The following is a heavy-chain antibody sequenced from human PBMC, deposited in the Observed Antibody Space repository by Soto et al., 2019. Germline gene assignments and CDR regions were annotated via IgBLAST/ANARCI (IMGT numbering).Heavy chain of an antibody. CDR3: ASSQPPSSSSFWFDP. Sequence: GESLKISCKGSGYSFTSYWISWVRQMPGKGLEWMGRIDPSDSYTNYSPSFQDHVTISADKSISTAYLQWSSLKASDTAMYYCASSQPPSSSSFWFDPWGQGTLVTVSS. CDR1: GYSFTSYW. J-gene: IGHJ5*02. V-gene: IGHV5-10-1*01. D-gene: IGHD6-6*01. CDR2: IDPSDSYT.